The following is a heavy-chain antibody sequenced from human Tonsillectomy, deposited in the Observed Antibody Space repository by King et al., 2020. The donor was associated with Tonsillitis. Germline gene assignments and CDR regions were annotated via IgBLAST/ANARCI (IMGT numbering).Heavy chain of an antibody. CDR2: IYYSGST. Sequence: QLQESGPGLVKPSETLSLNCTVSGGSITKNYWSWIRQPPGKGLEWIGYIYYSGSTNYKPTLKSRVTISIDTSKNQFSLKLSSVTAADTAVYYCARELVTGDEYYFDYWGQGTLVTVS. CDR3: ARELVTGDEYYFDY. D-gene: IGHD7-27*01. J-gene: IGHJ4*02. CDR1: GGSITKNY. V-gene: IGHV4-59*01.